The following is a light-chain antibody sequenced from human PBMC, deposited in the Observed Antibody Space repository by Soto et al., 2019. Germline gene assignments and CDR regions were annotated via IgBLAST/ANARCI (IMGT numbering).Light chain of an antibody. CDR3: SSYTSSSIDYV. J-gene: IGLJ1*01. CDR1: SSDVGGYNY. CDR2: EVS. Sequence: QSALTQPASVSGSPGQSITISCTGTSSDVGGYNYVSWYQKHPGKAPKLMIYEVSNRPSGVSKRFSGSKSGNTASLTISGLQAEDEADYYCSSYTSSSIDYVFGTGTKLTVL. V-gene: IGLV2-14*01.